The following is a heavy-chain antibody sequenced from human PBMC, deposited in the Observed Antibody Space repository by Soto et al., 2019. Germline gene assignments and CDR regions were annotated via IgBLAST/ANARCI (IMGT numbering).Heavy chain of an antibody. CDR1: GFTFISYG. CDR3: AKAVEYDSSGYYYPSFDY. CDR2: ISYDGSNK. D-gene: IGHD3-22*01. V-gene: IGHV3-30*18. Sequence: QVQLVESGGGVVQPGRSLRLSCAASGFTFISYGMHWVRQAPGKGLEWVAVISYDGSNKYYADSVKGRFTIARDNSKNTLYLQMNSLRAEDTAVYYWAKAVEYDSSGYYYPSFDYGGQGTLVTVSS. J-gene: IGHJ4*02.